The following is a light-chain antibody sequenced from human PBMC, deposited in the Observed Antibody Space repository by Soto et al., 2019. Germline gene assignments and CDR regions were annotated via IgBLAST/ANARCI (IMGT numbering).Light chain of an antibody. J-gene: IGLJ1*01. Sequence: QSVLTQPRSVSGSPGQSVTISCTGTSSDVGYSIYVSWYQQHPGKAPKLLIYDVTKRPSGVPDRFSGSKSGNTASLTISGLQAEDGADYYCCSYAGRYSYVFGTGTKLTVL. CDR3: CSYAGRYSYV. CDR2: DVT. V-gene: IGLV2-11*01. CDR1: SSDVGYSIY.